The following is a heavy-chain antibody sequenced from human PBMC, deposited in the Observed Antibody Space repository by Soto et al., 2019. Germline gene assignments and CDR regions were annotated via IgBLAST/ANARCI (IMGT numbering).Heavy chain of an antibody. J-gene: IGHJ5*02. CDR1: GFTFRDFV. D-gene: IGHD2-2*02. CDR3: VRGSFCTTTTCYNLAWFDP. Sequence: LSLSCVTSGFTFRDFVMQWVRQAPGKGLEWVAVIWYDGGDKYYADSVKGRFTISRDNSKKTVFLQMNSLRAEDTAVYYCVRGSFCTTTTCYNLAWFDPWGQGTLVTVSS. V-gene: IGHV3-33*01. CDR2: IWYDGGDK.